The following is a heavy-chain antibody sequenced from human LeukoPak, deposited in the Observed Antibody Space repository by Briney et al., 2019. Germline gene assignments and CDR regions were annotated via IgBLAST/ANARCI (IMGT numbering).Heavy chain of an antibody. Sequence: SETLSLTCTVSGDSISNGGYYWRWIRQHPGKGLEWIGYIYYSGSTYYNPSLKSRVTISVDTSKNQFSLKLSSVTAADTAVYSCTRTAGATTKFDYWGQGTLVTVSS. V-gene: IGHV4-31*03. CDR3: TRTAGATTKFDY. D-gene: IGHD1-26*01. CDR1: GDSISNGGYY. CDR2: IYYSGST. J-gene: IGHJ4*02.